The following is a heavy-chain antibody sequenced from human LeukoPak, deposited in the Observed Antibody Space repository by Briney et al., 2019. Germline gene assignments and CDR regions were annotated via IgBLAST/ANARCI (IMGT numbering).Heavy chain of an antibody. CDR2: MNPNSGST. J-gene: IGHJ5*02. CDR1: GYTFTNYD. CDR3: GRGRWSATGSPQFDH. Sequence: VASVKVSCKASGYTFTNYDINWVRQAPGQGLEWMGWMNPNSGSTGYAQQFQGRVTMTRNTSISTAYMELSSLRSDDTAVYYCGRGRWSATGSPQFDHWGQATLVTVSS. D-gene: IGHD2-8*02. V-gene: IGHV1-8*01.